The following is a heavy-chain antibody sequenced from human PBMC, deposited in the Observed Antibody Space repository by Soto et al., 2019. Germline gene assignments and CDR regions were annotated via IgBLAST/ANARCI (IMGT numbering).Heavy chain of an antibody. D-gene: IGHD6-19*01. V-gene: IGHV3-48*03. CDR2: ISSSGSTI. Sequence: GGSLRLSCAASGFTFSSYEMNWVRQAPGKGLEWVSYISSSGSTIYYADSVKGRFTISRDNAKNSLYLQMNSLRAEDTAVYYCAGSLAVLLDYWGQGTLVTVSS. J-gene: IGHJ4*02. CDR3: AGSLAVLLDY. CDR1: GFTFSSYE.